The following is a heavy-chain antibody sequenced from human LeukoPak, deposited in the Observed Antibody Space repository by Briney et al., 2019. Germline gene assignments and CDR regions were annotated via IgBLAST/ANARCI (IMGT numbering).Heavy chain of an antibody. CDR3: ARGGYSGYDLPYYYYGMDV. V-gene: IGHV1-2*02. Sequence: ASVKVSCKASGGTFSSYAISWARQAPGQGLEWMGWINPNSGGTNYAQKFQGRVTMTRDTSISTAYMELSRLRSDDTAVYYCARGGYSGYDLPYYYYGMDVWGQGTTVTVSS. CDR1: GGTFSSYA. J-gene: IGHJ6*02. D-gene: IGHD5-12*01. CDR2: INPNSGGT.